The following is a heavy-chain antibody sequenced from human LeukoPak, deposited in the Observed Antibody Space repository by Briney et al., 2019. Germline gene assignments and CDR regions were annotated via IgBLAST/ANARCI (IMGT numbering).Heavy chain of an antibody. J-gene: IGHJ5*02. CDR2: IIPIFGTA. D-gene: IGHD3-22*01. Sequence: ASVKVSCKASGGTFSSYAISWVRQAPGQGLEWMGGIIPIFGTANYAQKFQGRVTITADESTSTAYMELSSLRSEDTAVYYCARDQRYYYDSSGWFDPWGQGTPVTVSS. CDR3: ARDQRYYYDSSGWFDP. CDR1: GGTFSSYA. V-gene: IGHV1-69*13.